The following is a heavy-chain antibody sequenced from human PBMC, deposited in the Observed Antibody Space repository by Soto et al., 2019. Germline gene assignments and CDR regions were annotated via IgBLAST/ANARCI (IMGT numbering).Heavy chain of an antibody. V-gene: IGHV4-61*01. D-gene: IGHD3-10*01. Sequence: SETLSLTCTVSGGSVSSGTYFRSWIRHSPGNRLEWIAYIYYSGSTNYNPSLKSRATISVDTSKSQVSLTLTSVTAADAAVYYCARSPNYYYYGFDVWGQGTTVTVSS. J-gene: IGHJ6*02. CDR3: ARSPNYYYYGFDV. CDR1: GGSVSSGTYF. CDR2: IYYSGST.